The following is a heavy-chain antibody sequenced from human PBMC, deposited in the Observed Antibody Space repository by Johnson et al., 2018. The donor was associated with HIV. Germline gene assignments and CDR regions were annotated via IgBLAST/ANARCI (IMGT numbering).Heavy chain of an antibody. CDR3: AKDKSGRYYDSSGYSLDDAFDI. Sequence: QVQLVESGGGMVQPGGSLRLSCAASGFTFSSYGMHWVRQAPAKGLEWVAFISYDGTKKYYADSVKGRFTMSRDNSKNTIYLQTNSLRREDTAVYYCAKDKSGRYYDSSGYSLDDAFDIWGQGTMVTVSS. CDR2: ISYDGTKK. V-gene: IGHV3-30*18. J-gene: IGHJ3*02. CDR1: GFTFSSYG. D-gene: IGHD3-22*01.